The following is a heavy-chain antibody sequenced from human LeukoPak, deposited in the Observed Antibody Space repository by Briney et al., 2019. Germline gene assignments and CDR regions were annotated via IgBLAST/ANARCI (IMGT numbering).Heavy chain of an antibody. Sequence: GGSLRLSCAASGFTFSSYAMHWVRQAPGKGLEWVAVISYDGSNKYYADSVKGRFTISRDNSKNTLYLQMNSLRAEDTAVYYCAKEDGFWSGYSYYFDYWGQGTLVTVSS. CDR2: ISYDGSNK. J-gene: IGHJ4*02. CDR1: GFTFSSYA. V-gene: IGHV3-30-3*01. CDR3: AKEDGFWSGYSYYFDY. D-gene: IGHD3-3*01.